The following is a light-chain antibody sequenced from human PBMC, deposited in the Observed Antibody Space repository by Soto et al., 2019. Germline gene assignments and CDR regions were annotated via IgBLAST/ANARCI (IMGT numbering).Light chain of an antibody. CDR2: EVT. CDR3: SSYGGSKV. Sequence: QSALTQPASVSGSPGQSITISCTGTGSDIGGYNHVSWYQHHPGKAPKLIIYEVTNRPSGVSNRFSGSKSGNTASLTISGLQAEDEADYYCSSYGGSKVFGGGTKLTVL. V-gene: IGLV2-14*01. J-gene: IGLJ2*01. CDR1: GSDIGGYNH.